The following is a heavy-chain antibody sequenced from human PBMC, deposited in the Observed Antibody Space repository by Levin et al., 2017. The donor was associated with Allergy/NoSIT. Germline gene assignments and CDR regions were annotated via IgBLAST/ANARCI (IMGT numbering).Heavy chain of an antibody. CDR3: ASGEGVDFWSGYHPEYYFDY. V-gene: IGHV1-69*13. J-gene: IGHJ4*02. D-gene: IGHD3-3*01. Sequence: ASVKVSCKASGGTFSSYAISWVRQAPGQGLEWMGGIIPIFGTANYAQKFQGRVTITADESTSTAYMELSSLRSEDTAVYYCASGEGVDFWSGYHPEYYFDYWGQGTLVTVSS. CDR1: GGTFSSYA. CDR2: IIPIFGTA.